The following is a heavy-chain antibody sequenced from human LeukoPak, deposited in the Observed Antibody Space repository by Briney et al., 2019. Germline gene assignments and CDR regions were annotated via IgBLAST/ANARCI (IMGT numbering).Heavy chain of an antibody. Sequence: GGSLRLSCAGSGDGFTRHTMNWVRRAPGEGLEWISYIWSTGEYIYYADSVKGRFTISRDNARTSVYLQMNGLRVEDTAIYYCAREYDSRARFDSWGQGTLVTVSS. D-gene: IGHD6-13*01. V-gene: IGHV3-21*05. CDR2: IWSTGEYI. CDR3: AREYDSRARFDS. CDR1: GDGFTRHT. J-gene: IGHJ4*02.